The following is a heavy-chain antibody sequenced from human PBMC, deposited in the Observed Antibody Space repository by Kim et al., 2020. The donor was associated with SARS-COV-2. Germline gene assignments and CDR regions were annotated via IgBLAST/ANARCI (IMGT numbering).Heavy chain of an antibody. CDR1: GFTFSSYW. V-gene: IGHV3-7*01. CDR3: ASEIQYYYDSSGYYGY. J-gene: IGHJ4*02. D-gene: IGHD3-22*01. Sequence: GGSLRLSYAASGFTFSSYWMSWVRQAPGKGLEWVANIKQDGSEKYYVDSVKGRFTISRDNAKNSLYLQMNSLRAEDTAVYYCASEIQYYYDSSGYYGYWGQGTLVTVSS. CDR2: IKQDGSEK.